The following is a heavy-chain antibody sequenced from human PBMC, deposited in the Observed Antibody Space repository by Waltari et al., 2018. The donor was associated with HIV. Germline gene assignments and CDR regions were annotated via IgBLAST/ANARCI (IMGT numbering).Heavy chain of an antibody. J-gene: IGHJ3*01. D-gene: IGHD3-10*01. CDR3: ATDAGDLRFGAFDV. CDR2: FDPQHGET. CDR1: DSTSTELT. V-gene: IGHV1-24*01. Sequence: QVQLVQSGAEVKKPGASVKASCKVSDSTSTELTIQWVRQAPGKGFEWMGSFDPQHGETIYAEEFQGRVSMTGDTSANTASMELRSLRSGDTAVYYCATDAGDLRFGAFDVWGQGTVVTVSS.